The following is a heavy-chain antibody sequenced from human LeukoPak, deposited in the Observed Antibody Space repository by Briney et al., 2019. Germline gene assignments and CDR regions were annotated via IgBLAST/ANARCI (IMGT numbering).Heavy chain of an antibody. J-gene: IGHJ4*02. CDR3: ARDRSPLAGAGTSLFDY. Sequence: SVKVSCKASGGTFSSYAISRVRQAPGQGLEWMGGIIPIFGTANYAQKFQGRVTITADESTSTAYMELSSLRSEDTAVYYCARDRSPLAGAGTSLFDYWGQGTLVTVSS. V-gene: IGHV1-69*01. D-gene: IGHD6-13*01. CDR2: IIPIFGTA. CDR1: GGTFSSYA.